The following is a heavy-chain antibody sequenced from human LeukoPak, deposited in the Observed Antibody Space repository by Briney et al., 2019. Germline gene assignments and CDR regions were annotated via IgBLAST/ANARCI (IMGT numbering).Heavy chain of an antibody. Sequence: GGSLRLSCAVSGFTFSSYWMHWVRQAPGKGLVWVSRINNDGNNTTYADSVKGRFTISRDNAKNTLSLQMNSLRAEDTAVYYCARGAYYYDSTGYSGIVDYWGQGTLVTVPS. D-gene: IGHD3-22*01. CDR1: GFTFSSYW. CDR2: INNDGNNT. V-gene: IGHV3-74*01. J-gene: IGHJ4*02. CDR3: ARGAYYYDSTGYSGIVDY.